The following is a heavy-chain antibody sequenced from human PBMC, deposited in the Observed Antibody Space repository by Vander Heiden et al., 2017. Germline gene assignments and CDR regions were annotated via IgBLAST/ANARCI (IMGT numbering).Heavy chain of an antibody. Sequence: QVQLQESGPGLVKPSETLSLTCTVSGGSISRYYWSWIRQTPAKGLEWMGYISHGGTSNANPSFKSRVTISVDTSTIHLSLKLTSVTAADTAVYYSSRNGYNSGWSYFDYWGHGTMVTVYS. CDR2: ISHGGTS. J-gene: IGHJ4*01. V-gene: IGHV4-59*01. CDR1: GGSISRYY. CDR3: SRNGYNSGWSYFDY. D-gene: IGHD6-19*01.